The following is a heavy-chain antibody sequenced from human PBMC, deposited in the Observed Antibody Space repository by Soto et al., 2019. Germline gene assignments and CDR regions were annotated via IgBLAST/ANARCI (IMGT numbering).Heavy chain of an antibody. CDR3: AKGGDTAMPKFNWFDA. V-gene: IGHV3-23*01. CDR2: VSGSGDGT. CDR1: GFTFTNYA. D-gene: IGHD5-18*01. J-gene: IGHJ5*02. Sequence: GGSLRLSCVASGFTFTNYAMSWVRQAPGKGLEWVSVVSGSGDGTCYADSVKGRFSISRDNSKNTLYLQMNSLRAEDTAVYYCAKGGDTAMPKFNWFDAWGQGTLVTVSS.